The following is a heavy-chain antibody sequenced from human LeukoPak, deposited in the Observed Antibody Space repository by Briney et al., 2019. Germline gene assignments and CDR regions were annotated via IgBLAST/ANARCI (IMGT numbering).Heavy chain of an antibody. J-gene: IGHJ4*02. D-gene: IGHD4-23*01. CDR2: INEDGSYK. Sequence: GGSLRLSCATSGVTFSNAWMSWVRQAPGKGLEWVANINEDGSYKYHADSVKGRLTISRDNAKNSLYLQMNSLRAEDTAVYYCAFYGGNPVAYWGQGTLVTVSS. V-gene: IGHV3-7*01. CDR1: GVTFSNAW. CDR3: AFYGGNPVAY.